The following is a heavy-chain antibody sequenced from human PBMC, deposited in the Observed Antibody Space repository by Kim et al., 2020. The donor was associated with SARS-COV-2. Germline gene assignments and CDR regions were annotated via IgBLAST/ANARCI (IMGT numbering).Heavy chain of an antibody. CDR1: GCNFSNAW. D-gene: IGHD3-10*01. V-gene: IGHV3-15*01. J-gene: IGHJ3*02. CDR2: IKRKTDGETT. Sequence: GGSLRLAWAASGCNFSNAWMNGGRQAPGKGLEWVGRIKRKTDGETTDYAAPVKARLSISRDDSKNMLYLQMNSLKTDDTAVYYCTGSWRAFDIWGQGTMVTVS. CDR3: TGSWRAFDI.